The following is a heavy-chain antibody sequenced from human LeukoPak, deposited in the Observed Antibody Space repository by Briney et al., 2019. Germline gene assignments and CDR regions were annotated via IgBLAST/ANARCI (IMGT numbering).Heavy chain of an antibody. D-gene: IGHD2-21*01. CDR2: IRYDGSNK. V-gene: IGHV3-30*02. CDR3: AKSGYCGGDCYNFDY. Sequence: RGSLRLSCAASGFTFSSYGMHWVRQAPGKGLEWVAFIRYDGSNKYYADSVKGRFTISRDNSKNTLYLQMNSLRAEDTAVYYCAKSGYCGGDCYNFDYWGQGTLVTVSS. J-gene: IGHJ4*02. CDR1: GFTFSSYG.